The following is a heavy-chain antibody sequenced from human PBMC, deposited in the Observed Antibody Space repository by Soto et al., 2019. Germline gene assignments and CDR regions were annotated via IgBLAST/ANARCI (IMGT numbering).Heavy chain of an antibody. V-gene: IGHV1-18*01. J-gene: IGHJ4*02. CDR3: APHTLDTGMPSGY. CDR2: IGGYKGNT. Sequence: QVQLVQSGAEVREPGASVKVSCKASGYTFTNYGVSWVRQAPGQGLEWMGWIGGYKGNTNYAQKLQGRVTLTTDTGTSTPYMELRSLRSDDTAVYYCAPHTLDTGMPSGYWGQGTLVTVSS. CDR1: GYTFTNYG. D-gene: IGHD5-18*01.